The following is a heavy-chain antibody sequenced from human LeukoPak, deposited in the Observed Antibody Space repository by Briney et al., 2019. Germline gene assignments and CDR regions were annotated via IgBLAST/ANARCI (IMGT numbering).Heavy chain of an antibody. Sequence: GGSLRLSCAASGFTFTNSWMAWVRQAPGKGLEWVSVIYSGGSTYYADSVKGRFTISRDNSKNTLYLQMNSLRAEDTAVYYCAREIYSGYDDWGQGTLVTVSS. CDR1: GFTFTNSW. V-gene: IGHV3-53*01. D-gene: IGHD5-12*01. J-gene: IGHJ4*02. CDR2: IYSGGST. CDR3: AREIYSGYDD.